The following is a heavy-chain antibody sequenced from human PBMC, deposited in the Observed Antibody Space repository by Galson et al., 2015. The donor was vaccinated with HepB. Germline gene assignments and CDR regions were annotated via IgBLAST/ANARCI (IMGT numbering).Heavy chain of an antibody. CDR2: ISSSSSAI. V-gene: IGHV3-48*02. Sequence: LRLSCAASGFTLSSYSMNWVRQAPGKGLEWVSYISSSSSAIYYSDSVKGRFTISRDNAKISLYLQMDSLRDEDAAVYYCTRDRYISRWGQGTMVTVSS. CDR3: TRDRYISR. J-gene: IGHJ3*01. D-gene: IGHD5-24*01. CDR1: GFTLSSYS.